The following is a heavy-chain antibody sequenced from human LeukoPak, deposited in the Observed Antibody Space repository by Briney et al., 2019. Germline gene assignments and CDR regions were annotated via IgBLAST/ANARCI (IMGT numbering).Heavy chain of an antibody. CDR2: IYSGGST. Sequence: GGSLRLSCAASGFTLSSYAMSWVRQAPGKGLEWVSVIYSGGSTYYADSVKGRFTISRDNSKNTLYLQMNSLRAEDTAVYYCARVNSVAAAGTLDYWGQGTLVTVSS. CDR3: ARVNSVAAAGTLDY. J-gene: IGHJ4*02. CDR1: GFTLSSYA. D-gene: IGHD6-13*01. V-gene: IGHV3-66*01.